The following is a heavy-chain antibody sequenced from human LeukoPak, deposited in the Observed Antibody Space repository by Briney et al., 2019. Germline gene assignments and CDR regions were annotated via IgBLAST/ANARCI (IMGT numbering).Heavy chain of an antibody. Sequence: QAGGSLRLSCAASEFTFSSYGMSWVRQAPGKGLEWVSSISGSGGSTQYADSVQGRFAISRDNSKNTLYLQMNSLRAEDTAVYYCAITGGYSGYEHFDYWGQGTLVTVSS. D-gene: IGHD5-12*01. V-gene: IGHV3-23*01. J-gene: IGHJ4*02. CDR2: ISGSGGST. CDR1: EFTFSSYG. CDR3: AITGGYSGYEHFDY.